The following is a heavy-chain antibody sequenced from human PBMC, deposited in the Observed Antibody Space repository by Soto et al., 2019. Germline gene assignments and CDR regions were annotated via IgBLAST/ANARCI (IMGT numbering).Heavy chain of an antibody. J-gene: IGHJ5*02. Sequence: KPSETLSLTCTVSGDSIISSDFYWGWVRQPPGKGLERIGSIFYLGSSYYNPSLKSRVTMSVDTSKNQFSLRLRSVTAADTALYFCARHSLALRKNNWFDPWGQGIMVTVSS. D-gene: IGHD3-3*02. CDR1: GDSIISSDFY. CDR2: IFYLGSS. CDR3: ARHSLALRKNNWFDP. V-gene: IGHV4-39*01.